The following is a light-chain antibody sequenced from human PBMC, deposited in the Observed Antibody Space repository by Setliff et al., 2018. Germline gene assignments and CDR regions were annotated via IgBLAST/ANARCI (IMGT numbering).Light chain of an antibody. CDR3: SSYTGSNSHV. CDR2: DVG. J-gene: IGLJ1*01. CDR1: SSDVGGYNH. V-gene: IGLV2-14*01. Sequence: QFALTQPASVSGSPGQSITISCTGSSSDVGGYNHVSWYQQHPGKAPKLMIYDVGKRPSGVSNRFSGSKSGNTASLTISGLQAEDEADYYCSSYTGSNSHVFGTGTKVTVL.